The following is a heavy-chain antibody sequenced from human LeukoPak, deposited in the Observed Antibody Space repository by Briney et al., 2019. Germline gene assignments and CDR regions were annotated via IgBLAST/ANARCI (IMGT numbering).Heavy chain of an antibody. J-gene: IGHJ4*02. V-gene: IGHV4-39*01. CDR1: GGSISSSSYY. D-gene: IGHD5-18*01. Sequence: PSETLSLTCTVSGGSISSSSYYWGWIRQPPGKGLEWIGSIYYSGSTYYNPSLTSRVTISVDTSKNQFSLKLSSVTAADTAVYYCARRYRGGYSYGFYFDYWGQGTLVTVSS. CDR3: ARRYRGGYSYGFYFDY. CDR2: IYYSGST.